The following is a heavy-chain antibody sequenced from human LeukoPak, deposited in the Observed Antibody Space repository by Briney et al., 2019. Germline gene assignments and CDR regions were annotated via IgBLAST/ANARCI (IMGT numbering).Heavy chain of an antibody. V-gene: IGHV1-8*01. J-gene: IGHJ4*02. CDR1: GYTFTSYD. CDR2: MYPNSGNT. CDR3: ARVTFGGVVADFDY. D-gene: IGHD3-16*02. Sequence: GASVKVSCKASGYTFTSYDINWVRQATGQGLEWMGWMYPNSGNTGYAQKFQGRVTMTRNTSISTAYMELSSLRSEDTAVYYCARVTFGGVVADFDYWGQGTLVTVSS.